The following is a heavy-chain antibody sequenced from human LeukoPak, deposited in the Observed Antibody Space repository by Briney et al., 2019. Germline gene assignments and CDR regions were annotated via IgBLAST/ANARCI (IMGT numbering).Heavy chain of an antibody. J-gene: IGHJ4*02. CDR3: ARHTISSDDTAMVV. CDR2: IYYSGST. Sequence: SETLSLTCTVSGGSISSGGYYWSWIRQHPGKGLEWIGYIYYSGSTYYNPSLKSRVTISVDTSKNQFSLKLSSVTAADTAVCYCARHTISSDDTAMVVWGQGTLVTVSS. CDR1: GGSISSGGYY. D-gene: IGHD5-18*01. V-gene: IGHV4-31*03.